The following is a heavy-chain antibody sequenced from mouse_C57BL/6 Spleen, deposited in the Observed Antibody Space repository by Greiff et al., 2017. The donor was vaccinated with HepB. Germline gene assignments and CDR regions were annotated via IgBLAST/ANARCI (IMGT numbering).Heavy chain of an antibody. CDR2: ISSGGSYT. D-gene: IGHD2-12*01. CDR3: ARQEGPYHIIRGYCDV. V-gene: IGHV5-6*01. Sequence: EVQLQQSGGDLVKPGGSLKLSCAASGFTFSSYGMSWVRQTPDKRLEWVATISSGGSYTYYPDSVKGRFTISRDIAKNTLYLQMSSLKSEDTAMYYCARQEGPYHIIRGYCDVWGTGTTVTVSS. CDR1: GFTFSSYG. J-gene: IGHJ1*03.